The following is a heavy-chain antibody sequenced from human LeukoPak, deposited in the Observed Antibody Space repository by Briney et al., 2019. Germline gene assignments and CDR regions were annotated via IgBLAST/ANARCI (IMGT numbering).Heavy chain of an antibody. Sequence: ASVNVSYKASVYTFTSYYMHWVRQAPGQGLEWMGIINPSGGSTSYAQKFQGRVTMTRDTSTSTVYMELSSLRSEDTAVYYCAREIVGATKGFDYWGQGTLVTVSS. V-gene: IGHV1-46*01. J-gene: IGHJ4*02. CDR3: AREIVGATKGFDY. CDR1: VYTFTSYY. CDR2: INPSGGST. D-gene: IGHD1-26*01.